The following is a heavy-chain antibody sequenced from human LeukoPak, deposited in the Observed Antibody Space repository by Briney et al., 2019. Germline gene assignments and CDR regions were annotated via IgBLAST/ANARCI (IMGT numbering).Heavy chain of an antibody. J-gene: IGHJ4*02. V-gene: IGHV3-48*01. Sequence: PGGSLRLSCVAPEFSLGAYAMNWVRQAPGKGLEWVSYTSASSSATYYAESVKGRFTISRDNGQNSLYLQMNSLRAGDTAVYYCTRGVGRRGGTFDYWGQGTLVTGSS. CDR2: TSASSSAT. D-gene: IGHD3-10*01. CDR3: TRGVGRRGGTFDY. CDR1: EFSLGAYA.